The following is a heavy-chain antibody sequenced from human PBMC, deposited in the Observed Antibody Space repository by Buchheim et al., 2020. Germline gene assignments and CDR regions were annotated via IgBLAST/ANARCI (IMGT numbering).Heavy chain of an antibody. CDR2: ITGSGGST. CDR1: GFTFSSYA. Sequence: EVQLLESGGGLVQPGGSLRLSCAASGFTFSSYAMSWVRQAPGRGLEWVSAITGSGGSTYYAGSVKGRFTISRDNFKNTAYLQMNSLRAEDTAVYYCAKGQGDSPYYYYYYMDVWGKGTT. D-gene: IGHD3-16*01. CDR3: AKGQGDSPYYYYYYMDV. V-gene: IGHV3-23*01. J-gene: IGHJ6*03.